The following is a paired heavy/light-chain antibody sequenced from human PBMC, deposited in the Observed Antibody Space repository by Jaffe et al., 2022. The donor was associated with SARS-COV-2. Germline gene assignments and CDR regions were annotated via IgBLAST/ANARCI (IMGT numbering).Light chain of an antibody. CDR3: AAWDGSLNGPV. Sequence: QSVLTQPPSASGTPGQRVTISCSGSSSNIGSNAINWYQQLPGTAPTLLIYSINQRPSGVPDRFSGSKSGTSASLAISGLQSEDEADYYCAAWDGSLNGPVFGGGTKLTVL. J-gene: IGLJ3*02. CDR2: SIN. V-gene: IGLV1-44*01. CDR1: SSNIGSNA.
Heavy chain of an antibody. J-gene: IGHJ6*03. Sequence: QVQLQESGPGLVKPSETLSLTCSVSGGSISSYAWTWIRQPPGKGLEWIGYMYYRRSPNYNPSLKSRVTISVDTSKNQFSLKLTSVTAADTAVYYCARGDYSGSYYYHYYYLDVWGKGTTVTVSS. D-gene: IGHD1-26*01. V-gene: IGHV4-59*01. CDR3: ARGDYSGSYYYHYYYLDV. CDR1: GGSISSYA. CDR2: MYYRRSP.